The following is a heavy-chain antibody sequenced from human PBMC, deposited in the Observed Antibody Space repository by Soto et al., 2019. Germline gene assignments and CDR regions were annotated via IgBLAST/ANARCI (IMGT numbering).Heavy chain of an antibody. CDR3: ARQPYYYDSSGWYYFDY. V-gene: IGHV3-20*04. Sequence: PGGSLRLSCAASGFTFDDYGMSWVRQAPGKGLEWVSGINWNGGSTGYADSVKGRFTISRDNAKNSLYLQMNSLRAEDTALYYCARQPYYYDSSGWYYFDYWGQGTLVTVSS. J-gene: IGHJ4*02. D-gene: IGHD3-22*01. CDR1: GFTFDDYG. CDR2: INWNGGST.